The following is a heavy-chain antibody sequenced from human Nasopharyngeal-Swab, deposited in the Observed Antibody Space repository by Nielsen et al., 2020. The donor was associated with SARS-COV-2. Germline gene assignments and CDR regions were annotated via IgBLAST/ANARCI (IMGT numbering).Heavy chain of an antibody. CDR2: IYSGGST. J-gene: IGHJ4*02. V-gene: IGHV3-53*04. Sequence: GESLKISCATSGFTFSPYTMTWVRQAPGKGLEWVSVIYSGGSTYYADSVKGRFTISRHNSKNTLYLQMNSLRAEDTAVYYCARDLDSGSYPYWGQGTLVTVSS. D-gene: IGHD1-26*01. CDR1: GFTFSPYT. CDR3: ARDLDSGSYPY.